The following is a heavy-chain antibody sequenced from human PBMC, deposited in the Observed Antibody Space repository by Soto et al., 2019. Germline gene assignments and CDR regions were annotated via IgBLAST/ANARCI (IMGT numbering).Heavy chain of an antibody. Sequence: EVQLLESGGGLVQPGGSLRLSCAASGFSFSSYAMNWVRQAPGKGLEWVSVISGSGDSTYYADSVKGRFTISRDNSKNTLYLQMIRRRAEDTAVYYWARRSSGWYFDYWGQGTLVIVS. J-gene: IGHJ4*02. CDR3: ARRSSGWYFDY. D-gene: IGHD6-19*01. CDR1: GFSFSSYA. CDR2: ISGSGDST. V-gene: IGHV3-23*01.